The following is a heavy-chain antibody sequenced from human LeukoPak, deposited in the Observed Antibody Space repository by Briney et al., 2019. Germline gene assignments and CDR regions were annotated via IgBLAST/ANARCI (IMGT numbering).Heavy chain of an antibody. CDR2: ISGSGSTI. D-gene: IGHD6-6*01. CDR1: GFTFGDYS. J-gene: IGHJ4*02. V-gene: IGHV3-11*04. Sequence: GGSLRLSCAASGFTFGDYSMTWIRQAPGKGLEWVSYISGSGSTIYYADSVKGRFTISRDNAKNSLYLQMNSLRAEDTAVYYCARGLSGYASSLGYWGQGTLVTVSA. CDR3: ARGLSGYASSLGY.